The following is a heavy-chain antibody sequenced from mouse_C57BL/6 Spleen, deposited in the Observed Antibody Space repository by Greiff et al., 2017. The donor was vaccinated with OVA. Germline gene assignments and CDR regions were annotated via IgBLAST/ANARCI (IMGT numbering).Heavy chain of an antibody. D-gene: IGHD2-4*01. J-gene: IGHJ1*03. CDR3: ARHRYDLAAVPWYFDV. Sequence: EVQRVESGGDLVKPGGSLKLSCAASGFTFSSYGMSWVRQTPDKRLEWVATISSGGSYTYYPDSVKGRFTISRDNAKNTLYLQMSSLMSEDTAMYYCARHRYDLAAVPWYFDVWGTGTTVTVSS. CDR1: GFTFSSYG. CDR2: ISSGGSYT. V-gene: IGHV5-6*01.